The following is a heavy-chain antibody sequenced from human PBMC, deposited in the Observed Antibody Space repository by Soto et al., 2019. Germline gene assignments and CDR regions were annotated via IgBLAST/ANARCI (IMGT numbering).Heavy chain of an antibody. CDR2: ISSNSATI. V-gene: IGHV3-21*01. CDR3: ARDGHCVNDVYYYVS. D-gene: IGHD2-8*01. J-gene: IGHJ4*02. Sequence: GGSLRLSCADSGFTFSRFTMNWVRQAPGKGLEWVSSISSNSATIFYAASVEGRFTISRDNAKNSLYLQMNNLRAEDTALYYCARDGHCVNDVYYYVSWGQGTLVTVSS. CDR1: GFTFSRFT.